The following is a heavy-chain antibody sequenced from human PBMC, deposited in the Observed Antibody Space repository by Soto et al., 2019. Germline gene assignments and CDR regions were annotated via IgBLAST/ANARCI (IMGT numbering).Heavy chain of an antibody. Sequence: QLQLQESGSGLVKPSQTLSLTCAVSGGSISSGGYSWSWIRQPPGKGLEWIGYIYHSGSTYYNPSRAARVTIAVHRSKHQFSLKLSSVTAADTAVYYCARVMVVAATGWFAPWGQRALVTVSS. CDR1: GGSISSGGYS. V-gene: IGHV4-30-2*01. CDR3: ARVMVVAATGWFAP. D-gene: IGHD2-15*01. J-gene: IGHJ5*02. CDR2: IYHSGST.